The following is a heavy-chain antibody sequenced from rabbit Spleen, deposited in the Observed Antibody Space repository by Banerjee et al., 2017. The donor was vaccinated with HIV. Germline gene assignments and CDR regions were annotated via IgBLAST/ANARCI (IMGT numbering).Heavy chain of an antibody. V-gene: IGHV1S40*01. CDR3: ARDTGSSFSSYGMDL. Sequence: QLLEESGGDLVKPEGSLTLTCTASGVSFSGNSYMCWVRQAPGKGLEWIVCIDTGSSGFTYFASWAKGRFTISKTSSTTVTLQMTSLTAADTATYFCARDTGSSFSSYGMDLWGPGTLVTVS. D-gene: IGHD8-1*01. CDR2: IDTGSSGFT. J-gene: IGHJ6*01. CDR1: GVSFSGNSY.